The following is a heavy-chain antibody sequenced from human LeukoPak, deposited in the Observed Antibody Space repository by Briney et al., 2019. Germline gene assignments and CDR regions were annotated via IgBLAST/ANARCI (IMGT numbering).Heavy chain of an antibody. J-gene: IGHJ3*02. D-gene: IGHD3-10*01. Sequence: GGSLRLSCAASGFTFSDYYMSWIRQAPGKGLEWVSYISSSGSTIYYADSVKGRFTISRDNAKNSLYLQMNSLRAEDTAVYYCARDAITMVRGVITRNAFDIWGQGTMVTVSS. V-gene: IGHV3-11*04. CDR1: GFTFSDYY. CDR2: ISSSGSTI. CDR3: ARDAITMVRGVITRNAFDI.